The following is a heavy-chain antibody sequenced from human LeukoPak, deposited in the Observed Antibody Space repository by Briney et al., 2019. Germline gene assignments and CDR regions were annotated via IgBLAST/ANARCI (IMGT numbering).Heavy chain of an antibody. Sequence: SETLSLTCAVSGGSFSGYYWSWIRQPPGKGLEWIEEMNHSGSTNYNPSLKSRVTISVDTSKNQFSLKLSSGTAADTAVYYCARGAPGYWGQGTLVTVSS. CDR3: ARGAPGY. CDR1: GGSFSGYY. V-gene: IGHV4-34*01. J-gene: IGHJ4*02. CDR2: MNHSGST.